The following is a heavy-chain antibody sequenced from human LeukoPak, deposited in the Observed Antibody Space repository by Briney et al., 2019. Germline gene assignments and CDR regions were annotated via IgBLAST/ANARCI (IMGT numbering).Heavy chain of an antibody. CDR2: INPSGGT. CDR1: GFTFSSYG. V-gene: IGHV4-34*01. D-gene: IGHD3-10*01. CDR3: ARSGTLWGYFDP. Sequence: PGGSLRLSCAASGFTFSSYGMYWVRQAPGKGLEWIGEINPSGGTNFNPSLKSRVTISVDTSKNQLSLKLSSVTAADTAPYYCARSGTLWGYFDPWGQGTLVTVSS. J-gene: IGHJ4*02.